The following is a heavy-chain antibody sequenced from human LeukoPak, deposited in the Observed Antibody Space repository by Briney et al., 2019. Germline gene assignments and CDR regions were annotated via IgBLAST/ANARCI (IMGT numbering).Heavy chain of an antibody. Sequence: GGSRRLSCAASGFTFSASAMHWVRKASGKGLEWVGHIRSKTNSYATAYAASVRGRFTISRDDSKNTAYLQMNSLKTEDTAVYYCTRHAYCSGGSCYDDYWGQGTLVTVSS. V-gene: IGHV3-73*01. CDR2: IRSKTNSYAT. CDR3: TRHAYCSGGSCYDDY. J-gene: IGHJ4*02. CDR1: GFTFSASA. D-gene: IGHD2-15*01.